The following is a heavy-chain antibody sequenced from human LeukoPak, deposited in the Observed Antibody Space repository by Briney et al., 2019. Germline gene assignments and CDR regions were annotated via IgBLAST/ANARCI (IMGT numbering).Heavy chain of an antibody. Sequence: SVKVSCKASGGTFSSYAISWVRHAPGQGLEWMGRIIPIFGIANYAQKFQGRVTITADKSTSTAYMELSSLRSEDTAVYYCARRYCGGDCYSPDYGMDVWGQGTTVTVSS. CDR1: GGTFSSYA. CDR3: ARRYCGGDCYSPDYGMDV. CDR2: IIPIFGIA. D-gene: IGHD2-21*02. J-gene: IGHJ6*02. V-gene: IGHV1-69*04.